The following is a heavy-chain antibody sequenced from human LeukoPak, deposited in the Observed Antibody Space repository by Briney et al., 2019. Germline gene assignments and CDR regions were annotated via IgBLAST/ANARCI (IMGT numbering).Heavy chain of an antibody. J-gene: IGHJ4*02. Sequence: GGSLRLSCAASGFTFSSYGMHWVRQAPGKGLEWVASIWYDGTNKNYADSVKGRFTISRDNSKNTVYLQMNSLRAEDTAVYYCAKEVTIFGVVYFDHWGQGTLVTVSS. CDR1: GFTFSSYG. CDR3: AKEVTIFGVVYFDH. D-gene: IGHD3-3*01. V-gene: IGHV3-30*02. CDR2: IWYDGTNK.